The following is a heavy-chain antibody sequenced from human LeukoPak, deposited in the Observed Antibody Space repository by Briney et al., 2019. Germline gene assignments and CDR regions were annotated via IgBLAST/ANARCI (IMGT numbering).Heavy chain of an antibody. J-gene: IGHJ4*02. Sequence: PSETLFLTCTVSGGSISSGNYYWSWIRQPAGKGLEWIGRMYTSGSTNYNPSLKSRVTISVDTSKNQFSLKLSSVTAADTAVYYCARLSTVTTSFDYWGQGTLVTVSS. CDR1: GGSISSGNYY. D-gene: IGHD4-17*01. CDR3: ARLSTVTTSFDY. CDR2: MYTSGST. V-gene: IGHV4-61*02.